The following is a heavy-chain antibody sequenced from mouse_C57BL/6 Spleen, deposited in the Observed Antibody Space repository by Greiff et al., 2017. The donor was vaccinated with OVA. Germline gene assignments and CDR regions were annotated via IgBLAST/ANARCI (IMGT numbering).Heavy chain of an antibody. CDR1: GYTFTDYN. CDR2: INPNNGGT. D-gene: IGHD2-4*01. Sequence: VKPGASVKMSCKASGYTFTDYNMHWVKQSHGKSLEWIGYINPNNGGTSYNQKFKGKATLTVNKSSSTAYMELRSLTSEDSAVYYCATYDYDDDGFAYWGQGTLVTVSA. V-gene: IGHV1-22*01. CDR3: ATYDYDDDGFAY. J-gene: IGHJ3*01.